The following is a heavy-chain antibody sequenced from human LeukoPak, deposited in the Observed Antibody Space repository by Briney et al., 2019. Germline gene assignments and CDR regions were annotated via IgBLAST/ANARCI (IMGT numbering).Heavy chain of an antibody. V-gene: IGHV3-48*03. CDR1: GFTFSSYE. CDR2: ISSSGSTI. D-gene: IGHD6-13*01. J-gene: IGHJ6*02. CDR3: ARDVSSSWYFNYGMDV. Sequence: GGSLRLSCAASGFTFSSYEMSWVRQAPGKGLEWVSYISSSGSTIYYADSVKGRFTTSRDNAKNSLYLQMNSLRAEDTAVYYCARDVSSSWYFNYGMDVWGQGTTVTVSS.